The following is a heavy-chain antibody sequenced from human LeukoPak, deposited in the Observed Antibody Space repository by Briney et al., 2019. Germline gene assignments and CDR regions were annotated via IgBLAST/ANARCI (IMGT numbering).Heavy chain of an antibody. V-gene: IGHV1-69*05. CDR2: IIPIFGTA. Sequence: AASVKVSCKASGGTFSSYAISWVRQAPGQGLEWMGGIIPIFGTANYAQKFQGRVTITTDESTSTAYMELSSLGSEDTAVYYCARDIVGYSSSWYDWFDPWGQGTLVTVSS. CDR1: GGTFSSYA. CDR3: ARDIVGYSSSWYDWFDP. J-gene: IGHJ5*02. D-gene: IGHD6-13*01.